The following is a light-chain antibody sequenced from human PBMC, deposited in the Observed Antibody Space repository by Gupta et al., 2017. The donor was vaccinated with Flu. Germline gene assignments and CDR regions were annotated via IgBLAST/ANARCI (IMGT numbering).Light chain of an antibody. CDR2: DVS. V-gene: IGKV3-11*01. J-gene: IGKJ2*01. Sequence: VTQPPATLSLSPGERGTLSCRTSQSVGIFLAWYQQKPGQAPRLLMYDVSTRAPGIPPRFSGSGSATDFTLTISSLEPEDCAVYFCQQRTNWRFTFGPGTRLEI. CDR1: QSVGIF. CDR3: QQRTNWRFT.